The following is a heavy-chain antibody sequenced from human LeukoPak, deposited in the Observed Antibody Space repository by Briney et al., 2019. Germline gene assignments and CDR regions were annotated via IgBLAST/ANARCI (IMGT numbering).Heavy chain of an antibody. V-gene: IGHV4-61*08. D-gene: IGHD3/OR15-3a*01. CDR3: ARCGRFLDSGQRPLTTFHYYYMDV. CDR1: GGSISSGDYY. J-gene: IGHJ6*03. Sequence: SETLSLTCTVSGGSISSGDYYWSWIRQPPGKGLEWIGYIYYSGSTNYNPSLKSRVTISVDTSKNQFSLKLSSVTAADTAVYYCARCGRFLDSGQRPLTTFHYYYMDVWGKGTTVTVSS. CDR2: IYYSGST.